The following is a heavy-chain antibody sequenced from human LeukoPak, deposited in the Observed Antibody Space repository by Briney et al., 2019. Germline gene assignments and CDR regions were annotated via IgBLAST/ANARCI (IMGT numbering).Heavy chain of an antibody. V-gene: IGHV3-48*01. CDR2: ISSSRDGSKI. CDR3: ARDRCSGGSCSFDY. CDR1: GFTYNDYA. J-gene: IGHJ4*02. D-gene: IGHD2-15*01. Sequence: GGSLRLSCEGSGFTYNDYAMHWVRQVPGKCPEWVSVISSSRDGSKIFYADSVKGRFTISRDNSKNTLYLQMNSLRAENTAAYYCARDRCSGGSCSFDYWGQGTLVTVSS.